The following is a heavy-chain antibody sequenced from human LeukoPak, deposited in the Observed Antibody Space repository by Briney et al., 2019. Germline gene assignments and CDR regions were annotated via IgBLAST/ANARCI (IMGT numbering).Heavy chain of an antibody. D-gene: IGHD3-3*01. V-gene: IGHV1-69*13. CDR1: GGTFSSYA. CDR2: IIPIFGTA. CDR3: ARASDRAQNYDFWSGYFSRFDY. Sequence: ASVKVSCKASGGTFSSYAISWVRQAPGQGLEWMGGIIPIFGTANYAQKFQGGVTITADESTSTAYMELSSLRPEDTAVYYCARASDRAQNYDFWSGYFSRFDYWGQGTLVTVSS. J-gene: IGHJ4*02.